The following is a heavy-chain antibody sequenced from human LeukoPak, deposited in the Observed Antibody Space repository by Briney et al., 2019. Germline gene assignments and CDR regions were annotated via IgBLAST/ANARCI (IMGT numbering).Heavy chain of an antibody. V-gene: IGHV3-66*01. CDR1: GFTVSSNY. J-gene: IGHJ6*03. Sequence: GGSLRLSCAASGFTVSSNYMSWVRQAPGKGLEWVSVIYSGGSTYYADSVKGRFTISRDNSKNTLYLQMNSLRAEDTAVYYCVLASYYYYMDVWGKGTTVTISS. CDR3: VLASYYYYMDV. D-gene: IGHD6-13*01. CDR2: IYSGGST.